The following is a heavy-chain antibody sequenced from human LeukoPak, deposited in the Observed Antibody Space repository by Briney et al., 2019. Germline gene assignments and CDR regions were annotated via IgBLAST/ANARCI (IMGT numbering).Heavy chain of an antibody. J-gene: IGHJ4*02. D-gene: IGHD6-19*01. Sequence: GGSLRLSCAASGIAFSSYWMSWVRQAPGKGPEWVANIKQDGSEKYYVDSVKGRFTISRDNAKNSLDLQMNSLRAEDTAVYYCARDSRGWYASYYFDYWGQGTLVTVSS. V-gene: IGHV3-7*03. CDR3: ARDSRGWYASYYFDY. CDR1: GIAFSSYW. CDR2: IKQDGSEK.